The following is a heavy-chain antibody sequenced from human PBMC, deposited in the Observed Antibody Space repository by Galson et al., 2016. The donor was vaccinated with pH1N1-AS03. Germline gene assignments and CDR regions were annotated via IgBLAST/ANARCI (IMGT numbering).Heavy chain of an antibody. CDR2: TYYRSRWKN. J-gene: IGHJ4*02. D-gene: IGHD1-1*01. V-gene: IGHV6-1*01. Sequence: CAISGDSVSSNSAAWNWIRLSPSRGLEWLGRTYYRSRWKNDYAVSVKRRIIINPDTSKNQFSLQLKSVTPEDTAIYYCAGMQLGALHFWGRGTLFTVSS. CDR1: GDSVSSNSAA. CDR3: AGMQLGALHF.